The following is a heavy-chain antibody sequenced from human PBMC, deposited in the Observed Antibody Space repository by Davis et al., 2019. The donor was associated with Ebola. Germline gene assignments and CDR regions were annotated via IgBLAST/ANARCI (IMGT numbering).Heavy chain of an antibody. CDR1: GYTFTSYG. D-gene: IGHD2-15*01. CDR3: AREGYCSGGSCYSDHYYYYYGMDV. Sequence: ASVKVSCKASGYTFTSYGISWVRQAPGQGLEWMGWISAYNGNTNYAQKLQGRVTMTTDTSTSTAYMELRSLRSDDTAVYYCAREGYCSGGSCYSDHYYYYYGMDVWGQGTTVTVSS. CDR2: ISAYNGNT. V-gene: IGHV1-18*01. J-gene: IGHJ6*02.